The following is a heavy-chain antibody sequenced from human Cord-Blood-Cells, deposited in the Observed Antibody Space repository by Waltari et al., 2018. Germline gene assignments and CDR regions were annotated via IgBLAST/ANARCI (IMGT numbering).Heavy chain of an antibody. CDR1: GFTFSSYG. CDR2: ISYDGSNK. CDR3: AKSLPTLWHYYYGMDV. V-gene: IGHV3-30*18. J-gene: IGHJ6*02. Sequence: QVQLVESGGGVVQPGRSLRLSCAASGFTFSSYGMPWVRQAPGKGLEWVAVISYDGSNKYYADSVKGRFTISRDNSKNTLYLQMNSLRAEDTAVYYCAKSLPTLWHYYYGMDVWGQGTTVTVSS. D-gene: IGHD2-21*01.